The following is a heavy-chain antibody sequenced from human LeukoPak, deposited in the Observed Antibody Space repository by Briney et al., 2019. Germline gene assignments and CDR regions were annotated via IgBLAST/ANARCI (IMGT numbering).Heavy chain of an antibody. V-gene: IGHV3-30*04. D-gene: IGHD3-3*01. CDR2: ISYDGSNK. CDR3: ARDKTIFGVVDPFDP. CDR1: GFTFSSYA. Sequence: PGGSLRLSCAASGFTFSSYAMHWVRQAPGKGLEWVAVISYDGSNKYYADSVKGRFTISRDNSKNTLYLQMNSPRAEDTAVYYCARDKTIFGVVDPFDPWGQGTLVTVSS. J-gene: IGHJ5*02.